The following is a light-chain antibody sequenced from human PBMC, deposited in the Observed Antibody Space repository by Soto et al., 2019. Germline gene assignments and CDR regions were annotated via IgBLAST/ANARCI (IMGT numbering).Light chain of an antibody. CDR1: SSDVGAYNL. CDR2: EGS. Sequence: QSVLTQPPSASGSPGQSVTISCTGTSSDVGAYNLVSWYQQHPGKAPKLMIYEGSKRPSGVSHRFSASKSGNTASLTISGLQPEDAANYYCCSYEGTRTLVFGGGTKVTVL. CDR3: CSYEGTRTLV. V-gene: IGLV2-23*01. J-gene: IGLJ2*01.